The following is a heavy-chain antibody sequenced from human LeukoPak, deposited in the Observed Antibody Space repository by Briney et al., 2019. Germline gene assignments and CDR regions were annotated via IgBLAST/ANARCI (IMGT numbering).Heavy chain of an antibody. CDR2: ISYDGSNK. CDR1: GFTFSSYA. CDR3: ARDPPPIH. J-gene: IGHJ4*02. V-gene: IGHV3-30-3*01. Sequence: PGGSLRLSCAASGFTFSSYAMHWVRQAPGKGLEWVAVISYDGSNKYYADSAKGRFTISRDNSKNTLYLQMNSLRAEDTAVYYCARDPPPIHWGQGTLVTVSS.